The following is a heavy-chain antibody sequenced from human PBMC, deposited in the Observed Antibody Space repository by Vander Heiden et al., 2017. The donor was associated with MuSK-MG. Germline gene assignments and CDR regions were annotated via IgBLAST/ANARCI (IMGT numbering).Heavy chain of an antibody. D-gene: IGHD3-10*01. CDR2: FWNDGSTK. CDR1: GFTFSPYS. V-gene: IGHV3-33*01. J-gene: IGHJ4*02. Sequence: QVQLVESGGGVVQPGRSLTLSCATSGFTFSPYSMHWVRQAPGKGLEWVAVFWNDGSTKYYADSVKGRFTISRDNSKNTLYLQMSSLRAEDTAVYYCAGPGGSGTYPHYFDYWGQGSLVTVSS. CDR3: AGPGGSGTYPHYFDY.